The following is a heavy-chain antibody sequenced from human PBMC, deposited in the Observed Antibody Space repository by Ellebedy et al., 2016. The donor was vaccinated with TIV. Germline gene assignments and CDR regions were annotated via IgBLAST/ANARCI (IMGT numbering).Heavy chain of an antibody. J-gene: IGHJ4*02. D-gene: IGHD6-19*01. CDR3: ATSSGYGTGWYGRNGH. CDR2: ITSGSNT. CDR1: GFTFSSSA. Sequence: GESLKISCAASGFTFSSSAMSWVRQAPGKGLEWVSYITSGSNTYYEEAVKGRLTISRDNSKNTLYLQMNSLRVEDTAVYYCATSSGYGTGWYGRNGHWGQGTLVTVAS. V-gene: IGHV3-23*01.